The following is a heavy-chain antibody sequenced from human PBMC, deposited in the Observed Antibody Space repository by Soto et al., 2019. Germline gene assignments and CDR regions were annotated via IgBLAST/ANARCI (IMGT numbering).Heavy chain of an antibody. CDR2: NYHSGTT. CDR3: VREAYIGYGHAIDY. Sequence: SETLSLTCAVSGVPISTYYWSWIRQPPGKGREWIGYNYHSGTTNYNPSLKSRVTISVDTSKNQFPLRLTSVTAADTAIYYCVREAYIGYGHAIDYWGRATLVTLS. V-gene: IGHV4-59*01. J-gene: IGHJ4*02. CDR1: GVPISTYY. D-gene: IGHD5-12*01.